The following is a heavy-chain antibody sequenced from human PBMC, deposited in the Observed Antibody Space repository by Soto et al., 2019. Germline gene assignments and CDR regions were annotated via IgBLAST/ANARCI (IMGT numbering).Heavy chain of an antibody. CDR3: ARPLGTGFSYNYGMDV. CDR2: ITSNSDYT. Sequence: QVQLVESGGGLVKPGGSLRLSCAASGFTFKDYYMAWIRQAPGKGLEWVSYITSNSDYTNYADSVKGRFTISRDNAKNSLWLQMSSLTVEDTAVYYCARPLGTGFSYNYGMDVWGQGTTVTLSS. D-gene: IGHD3-9*01. V-gene: IGHV3-11*05. J-gene: IGHJ6*02. CDR1: GFTFKDYY.